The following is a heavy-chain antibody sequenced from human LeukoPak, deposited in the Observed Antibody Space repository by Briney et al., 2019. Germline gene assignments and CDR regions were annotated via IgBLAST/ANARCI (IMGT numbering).Heavy chain of an antibody. D-gene: IGHD6-6*01. CDR2: MNPNSGNT. Sequence: GASVKVSCKASGYTFTSYDINWVRQATGQGLEWMGWMNPNSGNTGYAQKFQGRVTITRNTSISTAYIELSSLRSEDTAVYYCARIGQLGDYYYYYMDVWGKGTTVTVSS. V-gene: IGHV1-8*03. CDR3: ARIGQLGDYYYYYMDV. J-gene: IGHJ6*03. CDR1: GYTFTSYD.